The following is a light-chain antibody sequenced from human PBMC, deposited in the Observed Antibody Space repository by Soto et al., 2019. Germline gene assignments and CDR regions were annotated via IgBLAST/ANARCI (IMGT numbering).Light chain of an antibody. CDR2: TTS. CDR3: QQSYTTPWT. J-gene: IGKJ1*01. Sequence: DSQMTQSPSSLSASVVYRVTITCRASQSISYYLNWYQQKPGRAPRLLIYTTSSLQSGVPSKFSGSASGTDFTLTISSLQPEDFATYYCQQSYTTPWTFGQGTKVDIK. V-gene: IGKV1-39*01. CDR1: QSISYY.